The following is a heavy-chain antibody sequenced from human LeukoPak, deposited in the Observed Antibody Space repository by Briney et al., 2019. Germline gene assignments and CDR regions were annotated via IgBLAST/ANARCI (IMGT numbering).Heavy chain of an antibody. CDR3: AKSPVGDMATFFDY. V-gene: IGHV3-23*01. Sequence: GGSLRLSCAASGFTFSSYAMSWVRRAPGKGLEWVSAISGSGGSTYYADSVKGRFTISRDNSKNTLYLQMNSLRAEDTAVYYCAKSPVGDMATFFDYWGQGTLVTVSS. CDR1: GFTFSSYA. CDR2: ISGSGGST. D-gene: IGHD5-24*01. J-gene: IGHJ4*02.